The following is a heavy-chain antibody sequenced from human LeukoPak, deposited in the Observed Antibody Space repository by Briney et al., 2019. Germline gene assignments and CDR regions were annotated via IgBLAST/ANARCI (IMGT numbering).Heavy chain of an antibody. J-gene: IGHJ4*02. CDR3: AKDDYVWGSYRHFDY. CDR2: ISGSGGST. Sequence: GGSLRLSCAASGFTFSSYAMSWVRQAPGKGLEWVAAISGSGGSTYYADSVKGRFTISRDNSKNTLYLEMTSLRAEDTAVYYCAKDDYVWGSYRHFDYWGQGTLVTVSS. V-gene: IGHV3-23*01. CDR1: GFTFSSYA. D-gene: IGHD3-16*02.